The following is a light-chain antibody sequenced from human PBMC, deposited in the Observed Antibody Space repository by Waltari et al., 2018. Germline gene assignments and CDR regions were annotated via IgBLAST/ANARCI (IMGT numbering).Light chain of an antibody. CDR1: QSVFYSSRDKNS. Sequence: DIVMTQSPDSLAVSLGERATINCKSSQSVFYSSRDKNSLDWYQQRPGQPPKLLIYWASTRESGVPDRFSGSGSGTGFTLTISSLQAEDVAVYYCQQSYTTPYTFGQGTKVEIK. CDR3: QQSYTTPYT. V-gene: IGKV4-1*01. CDR2: WAS. J-gene: IGKJ2*01.